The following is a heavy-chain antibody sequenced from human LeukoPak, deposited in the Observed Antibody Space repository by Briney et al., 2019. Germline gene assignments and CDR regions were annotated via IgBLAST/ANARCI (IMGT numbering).Heavy chain of an antibody. CDR3: ARPRNPMVVTPTSRTYFFDS. CDR2: INPNSGGT. J-gene: IGHJ4*02. Sequence: ASVKVSCKASGYTFTGYYMHWVRQAPGQGLAWMGCINPNSGGTNFAQKFQGRVTVTRDTSISVVYMELSRLRSDDTAVYYCARPRNPMVVTPTSRTYFFDSWGQGTLVTVSS. V-gene: IGHV1-2*02. D-gene: IGHD4-23*01. CDR1: GYTFTGYY.